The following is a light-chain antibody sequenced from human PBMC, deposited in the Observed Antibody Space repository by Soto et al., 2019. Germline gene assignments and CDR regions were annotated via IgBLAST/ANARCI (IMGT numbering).Light chain of an antibody. CDR2: EAS. CDR1: QNVDIN. J-gene: IGKJ2*01. Sequence: EIVMTQSPVTLSASPGERVTLSCRASQNVDINLAWYQQKPGQAPRLLISEASTRASDIPSRFAGSGSGTDFTLTISSLQSEDFAVYFCQQYSKWPPRYTFGQGTKVEIK. CDR3: QQYSKWPPRYT. V-gene: IGKV3-15*01.